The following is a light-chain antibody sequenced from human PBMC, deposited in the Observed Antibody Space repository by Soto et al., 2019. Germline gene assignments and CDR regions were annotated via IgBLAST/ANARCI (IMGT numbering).Light chain of an antibody. J-gene: IGKJ4*01. CDR1: QSISSW. CDR3: QQYSTYSSLT. V-gene: IGKV1-5*01. CDR2: DAS. Sequence: DIQMTQSPSTLSASVGDRVTITCRASQSISSWLAWYQQILGSAPRLLIYDASSLESGVPSRFSGSGYGTELTLTIISLQPDDFATYYCQQYSTYSSLTFGGGTMVEIK.